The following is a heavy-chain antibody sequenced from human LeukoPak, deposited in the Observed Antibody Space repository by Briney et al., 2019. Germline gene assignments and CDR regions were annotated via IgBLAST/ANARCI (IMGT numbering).Heavy chain of an antibody. V-gene: IGHV1-18*01. CDR1: GGTFSSYA. D-gene: IGHD3-10*01. Sequence: ASVKVSCKASGGTFSSYAISWVRQAPGQGLEWMGWISAYNGNTSYAQKLQGRVTMTTDTSTSTAYMELSSLRSEDTAVYYCARERYGSGSWFDYWGQGTLVTVSS. J-gene: IGHJ4*02. CDR3: ARERYGSGSWFDY. CDR2: ISAYNGNT.